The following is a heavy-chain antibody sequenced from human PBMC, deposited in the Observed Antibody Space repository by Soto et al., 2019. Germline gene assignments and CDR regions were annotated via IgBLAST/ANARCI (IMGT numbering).Heavy chain of an antibody. Sequence: GESLKISCKGSGYSFTSYWISWVRQMPGKGLEWMGRIDPSDSYTNYSPSFQGHVTISADKSISTAYLQWSSLKASDTAMYYCAITPGYCSSTSCYYYYYGMDVWGQGTTVTVSS. V-gene: IGHV5-10-1*01. J-gene: IGHJ6*02. CDR1: GYSFTSYW. CDR2: IDPSDSYT. D-gene: IGHD2-2*01. CDR3: AITPGYCSSTSCYYYYYGMDV.